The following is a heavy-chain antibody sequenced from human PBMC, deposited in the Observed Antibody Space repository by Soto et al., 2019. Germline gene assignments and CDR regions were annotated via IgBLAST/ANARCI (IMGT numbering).Heavy chain of an antibody. D-gene: IGHD3-10*01. CDR3: ATDTMVRGVYDYYGMDV. J-gene: IGHJ6*02. V-gene: IGHV1-24*01. CDR1: GYTLTELS. CDR2: FDPEDGET. Sequence: GASVKVSCKVSGYTLTELSMHWVRQAPGKGLEWMGGFDPEDGETIYAQKFQGRVTMTEDTSTDTAYMELSSLRSEDTAVYYCATDTMVRGVYDYYGMDVWGQGTTVTVSS.